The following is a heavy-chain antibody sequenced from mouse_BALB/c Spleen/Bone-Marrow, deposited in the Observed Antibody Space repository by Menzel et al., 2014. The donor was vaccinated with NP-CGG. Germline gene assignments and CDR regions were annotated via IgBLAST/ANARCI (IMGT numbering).Heavy chain of an antibody. Sequence: QVHVKQSGSVLVRPGASVKLSCKASGYTFTSSWMHWAKQRPGQGLEWIGEIHPNSGNTNYSEKFKGKATLTVDTSSSTAYVDLSSLTSEDSAVYYCARSGFDYWGQGTTLTVSS. CDR1: GYTFTSSW. V-gene: IGHV1S130*01. D-gene: IGHD4-1*01. CDR2: IHPNSGNT. J-gene: IGHJ2*01. CDR3: ARSGFDY.